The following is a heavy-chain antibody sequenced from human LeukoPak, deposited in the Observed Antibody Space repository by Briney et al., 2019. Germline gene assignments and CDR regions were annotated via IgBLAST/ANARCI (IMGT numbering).Heavy chain of an antibody. CDR2: INPNSGGT. J-gene: IGHJ5*02. Sequence: GASVKVSCKASGYTFTGYYMHWVRQAPGQGLEWMGWINPNSGGTNYAQKFQGRVTVTRDTSISTAYMELSRLRSDDTAVYYYARDGGYCSGGSCYDWFDPWGQGTLVTVSS. V-gene: IGHV1-2*02. CDR1: GYTFTGYY. D-gene: IGHD2-15*01. CDR3: ARDGGYCSGGSCYDWFDP.